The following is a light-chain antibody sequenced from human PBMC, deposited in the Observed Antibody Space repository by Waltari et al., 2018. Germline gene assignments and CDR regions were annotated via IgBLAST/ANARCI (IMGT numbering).Light chain of an antibody. CDR2: DAS. CDR3: QQRSKWPWS. J-gene: IGKJ1*01. Sequence: SGRASQSVNSQLAWYQHKPGQAPRLLIYDASIRVTGISARFSGGGSGTDFTLTISSLEPEDFAVYYCQQRSKWPWSFGQGTKVEIK. CDR1: QSVNSQ. V-gene: IGKV3-11*01.